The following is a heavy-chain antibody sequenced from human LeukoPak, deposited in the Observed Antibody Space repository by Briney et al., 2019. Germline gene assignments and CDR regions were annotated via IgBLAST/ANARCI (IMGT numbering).Heavy chain of an antibody. D-gene: IGHD6-13*01. CDR1: GFTFRKHY. J-gene: IGHJ4*02. Sequence: GGSLRLSCAASGFTFRKHYMSWIRQAPGRGPEWVAFIRYDGSNKYYADSVKGRFTISRDNSKNTLYLQMNSLRAEDTAVYYCAKDDLRLYSSSWYQTNYFDYWGQGTLVTVSS. CDR2: IRYDGSNK. CDR3: AKDDLRLYSSSWYQTNYFDY. V-gene: IGHV3-30*02.